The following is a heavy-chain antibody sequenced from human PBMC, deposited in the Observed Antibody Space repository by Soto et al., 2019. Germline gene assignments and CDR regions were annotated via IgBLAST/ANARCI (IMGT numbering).Heavy chain of an antibody. J-gene: IGHJ4*02. CDR2: IQPDGSTT. D-gene: IGHD3-10*01. CDR3: ACLAWFGDPVPPFDC. Sequence: GGSLRLSCVVSGFTLSSRWMHWVRQTPGKGLVWVSRIQPDGSTTNYADSVKGRFTVSRDNSENTLDLQMNSLSVEDTGIYYCACLAWFGDPVPPFDCWGQGTVVTVSS. CDR1: GFTLSSRW. V-gene: IGHV3-74*01.